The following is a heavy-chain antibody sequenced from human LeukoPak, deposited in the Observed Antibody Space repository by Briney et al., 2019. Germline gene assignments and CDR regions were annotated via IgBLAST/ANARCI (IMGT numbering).Heavy chain of an antibody. CDR1: GGTFSSYA. J-gene: IGHJ5*02. CDR3: ARRRGMATMYNWFDP. V-gene: IGHV1-69*05. D-gene: IGHD5-24*01. CDR2: IIPIFGTA. Sequence: GASVKVSCKASGGTFSSYAISWVRQAPGQGLEWMGGIIPIFGTANYAQKFQGRVTMTRDTSISTAYMELSRLRSDDTAVYYCARRRGMATMYNWFDPWGQGTLVTVSS.